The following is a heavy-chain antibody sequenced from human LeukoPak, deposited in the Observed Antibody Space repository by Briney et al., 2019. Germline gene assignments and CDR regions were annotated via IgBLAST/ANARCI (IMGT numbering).Heavy chain of an antibody. CDR1: GYTFTSYY. CDR2: INPSGGST. Sequence: ASVKVSCKASGYTFTSYYMHWVRQAPGQGLEWMGIINPSGGSTSYAQKFQGRVTMTRDTSTSTVYMELSSLRSEDTAVYYCARDRGYCSSTSCYRRDAFDIWGQGTMVTVSS. CDR3: ARDRGYCSSTSCYRRDAFDI. J-gene: IGHJ3*02. V-gene: IGHV1-46*01. D-gene: IGHD2-2*02.